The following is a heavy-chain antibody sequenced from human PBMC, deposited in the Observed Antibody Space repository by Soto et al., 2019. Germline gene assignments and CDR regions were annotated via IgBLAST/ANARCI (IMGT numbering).Heavy chain of an antibody. CDR3: ARYRISYEIFAGRIDAFXV. J-gene: IGHJ3*01. V-gene: IGHV3-7*01. D-gene: IGHD3-9*01. Sequence: PGGSLRLSCAASGFTFTTYWMSWVRQAPGKGLEWVANIKQYGDERYYADSVRGRFTISRDNGKNSLYLQMTSLRAEDTAVYYCARYRISYEIFAGRIDAFXVWGQGTMVTASS. CDR2: IKQYGDER. CDR1: GFTFTTYW.